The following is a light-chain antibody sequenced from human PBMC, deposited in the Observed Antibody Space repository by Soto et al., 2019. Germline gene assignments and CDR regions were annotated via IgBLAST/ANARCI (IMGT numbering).Light chain of an antibody. CDR1: QIVSSN. CDR2: GVS. V-gene: IGKV3-15*01. CDR3: QQYDNWPSLT. J-gene: IGKJ4*01. Sequence: EIVMTQSPATLSVSPGERATLACRASQIVSSNLAWYQQKPGQAPRLLIYGVSTRATGIPARFSGSGYGTEFTLTISSLQSEDLAVYHCQQYDNWPSLTFGGGTKVEIK.